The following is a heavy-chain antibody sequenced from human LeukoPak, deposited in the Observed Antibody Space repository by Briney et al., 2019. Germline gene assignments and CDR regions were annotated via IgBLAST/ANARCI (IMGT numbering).Heavy chain of an antibody. Sequence: SETLSLTCGVSGGSITTTNYWSWVRQSPGRGLEWIGEISLSGYTGFNPSLRGRVTMSLDESKNHLSLTLTSVTAADAAVYYCAREDYDSSGYEYWGQGTLVTVSS. CDR1: GGSITTTNY. J-gene: IGHJ4*02. D-gene: IGHD3-22*01. CDR2: ISLSGYT. V-gene: IGHV4-4*02. CDR3: AREDYDSSGYEY.